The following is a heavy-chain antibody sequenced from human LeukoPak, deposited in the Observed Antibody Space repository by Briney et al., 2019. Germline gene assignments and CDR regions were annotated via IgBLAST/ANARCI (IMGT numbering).Heavy chain of an antibody. CDR1: GGSITSSIYY. J-gene: IGHJ4*02. Sequence: SETLSLTCTVSGGSITSSIYYWDWIRQPPGKGLEWIGSIYYSGSTYYNPSLKSRVTISVNTSKNQFSLKLTSVTAADTAVYYCARCPRWLQSNYFDYWGQGTLVTVSS. CDR2: IYYSGST. V-gene: IGHV4-39*01. D-gene: IGHD5-24*01. CDR3: ARCPRWLQSNYFDY.